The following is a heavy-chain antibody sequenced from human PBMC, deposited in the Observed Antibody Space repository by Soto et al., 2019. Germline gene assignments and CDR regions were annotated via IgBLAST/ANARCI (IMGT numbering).Heavy chain of an antibody. CDR2: IKSKTDGGTT. CDR1: GFTFSNAW. D-gene: IGHD2-8*01. Sequence: EVQLVESGGGLVKPGGSLRLSCAASGFTFSNAWMSWVRQAPGKGLEWVGRIKSKTDGGTTDYAAHVKGRFTISRDDSKNTLYLQMNSLKTEDTAVYYCTTVPIVLMVYATDYWGQGTLVTVSS. CDR3: TTVPIVLMVYATDY. V-gene: IGHV3-15*01. J-gene: IGHJ4*02.